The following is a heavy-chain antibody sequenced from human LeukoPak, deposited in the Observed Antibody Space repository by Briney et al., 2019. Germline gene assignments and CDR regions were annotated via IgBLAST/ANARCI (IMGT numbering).Heavy chain of an antibody. D-gene: IGHD3-3*01. CDR2: INWNGGST. CDR3: ARVGSGTAAFDY. CDR1: GFTFDDYG. Sequence: GGSLRLSCATSGFTFDDYGLSWVRQAPGKGLEWVSDINWNGGSTGYADSVKGRFTISRDNAKNSLYLQMNSLRAEDTAVYYCARVGSGTAAFDYWGQGTLVTVSS. V-gene: IGHV3-20*04. J-gene: IGHJ4*02.